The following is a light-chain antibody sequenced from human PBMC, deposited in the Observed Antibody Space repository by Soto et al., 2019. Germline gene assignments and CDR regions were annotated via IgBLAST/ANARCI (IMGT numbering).Light chain of an antibody. Sequence: QSALTQPASVSGSPGHSITISCTGSSSDVGGYDYVSWYQQHPGKAPKLMIYEVSNRPSGVSNRFSGSKSGNTASLTISGLQAEDEADYYCCSYTGSRTLLFGGGTKLTVL. CDR1: SSDVGGYDY. CDR3: CSYTGSRTLL. J-gene: IGLJ2*01. V-gene: IGLV2-14*01. CDR2: EVS.